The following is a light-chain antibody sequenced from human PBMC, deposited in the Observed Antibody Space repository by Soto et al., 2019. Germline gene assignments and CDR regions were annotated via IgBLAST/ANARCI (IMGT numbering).Light chain of an antibody. CDR2: GAS. CDR1: QSVSSN. Sequence: EIVLTQSPVTLSVSPGERATLSCRASQSVSSNLAWYQQKPGQAPRLLIYGASTRANVVPARFSGGGYGTEFTLTITSLPSEDFALYYCQQYRTFGQGTKVEIK. J-gene: IGKJ1*01. CDR3: QQYRT. V-gene: IGKV3-15*01.